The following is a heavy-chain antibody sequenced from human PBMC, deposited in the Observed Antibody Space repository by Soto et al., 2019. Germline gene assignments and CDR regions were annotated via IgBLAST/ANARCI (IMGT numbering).Heavy chain of an antibody. J-gene: IGHJ4*02. CDR1: GASISGGDHY. D-gene: IGHD1-26*01. Sequence: QVQLQESGPGLVKPSQTLSLTCTVSGASISGGDHYWSWVRQPPGKGLEWIGHLSYTGNSYNPYYNPSLHSRPTMSLDTSKNQFSLNMTSVTAADTAVYFCARSGRSLLEYWGQGALVSVSS. CDR2: LSYTGNSYNP. V-gene: IGHV4-30-4*01. CDR3: ARSGRSLLEY.